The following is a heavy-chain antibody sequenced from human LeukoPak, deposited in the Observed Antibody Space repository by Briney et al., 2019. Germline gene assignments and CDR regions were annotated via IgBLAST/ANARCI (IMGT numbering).Heavy chain of an antibody. CDR3: ARDPGGYSSGGELDV. CDR2: ISSSSSYI. J-gene: IGHJ6*04. V-gene: IGHV3-21*01. Sequence: GGSLRLSCAASGFTISSNYMNWVRRAPGKGLEWVTSISSSSSYIYYADSVKGRFTTSRDNAKNSLYLQMNSLRAEDMAVYYCARDPGGYSSGGELDVWGKGTTVTVSS. D-gene: IGHD6-19*01. CDR1: GFTISSNY.